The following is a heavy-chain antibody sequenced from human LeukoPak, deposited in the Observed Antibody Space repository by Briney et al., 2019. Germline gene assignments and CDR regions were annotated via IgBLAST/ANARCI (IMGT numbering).Heavy chain of an antibody. D-gene: IGHD3-22*01. CDR3: ARDGNYYDSSGPADY. Sequence: GGSLGLSCAASRFTFSRYWMHWVRQAPGKGLVWVSRINSDGISTSYADSVKGRFTISRDNAKNTLYLQMNSLRAEDTAVYYCARDGNYYDSSGPADYWGQGSQVTVSS. J-gene: IGHJ4*02. CDR2: INSDGIST. V-gene: IGHV3-74*01. CDR1: RFTFSRYW.